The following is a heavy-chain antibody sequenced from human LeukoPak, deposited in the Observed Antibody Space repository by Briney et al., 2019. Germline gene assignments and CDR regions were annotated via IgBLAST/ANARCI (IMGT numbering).Heavy chain of an antibody. J-gene: IGHJ6*02. D-gene: IGHD3-3*01. Sequence: GGSLRLSCAASGFTFSSYAMSWVRQAPGKGPEWVSAISGSGGSTYYADSVKGRFTISRDNSKNTLYLQMNSLRAEDTAVYYCARANTHDSNYYYGMDVWGQGTTVTVSS. V-gene: IGHV3-23*01. CDR2: ISGSGGST. CDR3: ARANTHDSNYYYGMDV. CDR1: GFTFSSYA.